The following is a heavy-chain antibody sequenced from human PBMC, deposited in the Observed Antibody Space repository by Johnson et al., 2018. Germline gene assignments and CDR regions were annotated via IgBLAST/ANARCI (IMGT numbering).Heavy chain of an antibody. Sequence: QVQLVESGGGVVQPGRSLRLSCAASGFTFSSYGMHWVRQAPGKGLEWVAVISYDGSNKYYADSVKGRFTISRDNSKNTLYLQMNSLRAEDTAVYYCAKGGRSTSRRRTARYYYMDVWGKGTTVTVSS. CDR1: GFTFSSYG. CDR2: ISYDGSNK. J-gene: IGHJ6*03. D-gene: IGHD2-2*01. V-gene: IGHV3-30*18. CDR3: AKGGRSTSRRRTARYYYMDV.